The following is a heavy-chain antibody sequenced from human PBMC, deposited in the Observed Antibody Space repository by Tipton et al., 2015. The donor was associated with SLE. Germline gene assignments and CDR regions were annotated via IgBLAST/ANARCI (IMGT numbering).Heavy chain of an antibody. D-gene: IGHD3-22*01. J-gene: IGHJ2*01. V-gene: IGHV3-21*01. CDR1: GFTLRSYT. CDR2: ISGDSSYI. CDR3: ASLYASSGYYYWYFDL. Sequence: SLRLSCAASGFTLRSYTMNWVRQAPGKGLEWVSSISGDSSYIFYADSLKGRFTISRDNAKNSLYLQMNSLRAEDTAVYYCASLYASSGYYYWYFDLWGRGTLVTVSS.